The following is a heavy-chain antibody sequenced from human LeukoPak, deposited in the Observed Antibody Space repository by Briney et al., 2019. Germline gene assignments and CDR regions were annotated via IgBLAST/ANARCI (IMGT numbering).Heavy chain of an antibody. V-gene: IGHV5-51*01. Sequence: GESLKISCKASGYSFTSYWIGWVRQVPGKGLEWMGIIDPSDSETRYTPSFQGQVTISVDKSLTTAYLQWNSLKAPDTAMYYCARQTAMGRSGDYWGQGTLVTVSS. CDR1: GYSFTSYW. J-gene: IGHJ4*02. CDR3: ARQTAMGRSGDY. D-gene: IGHD5-18*01. CDR2: IDPSDSET.